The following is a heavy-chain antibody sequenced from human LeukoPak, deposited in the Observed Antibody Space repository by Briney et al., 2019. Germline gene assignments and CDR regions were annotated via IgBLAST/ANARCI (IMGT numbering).Heavy chain of an antibody. CDR2: VSAYNGNT. D-gene: IGHD1-7*01. CDR1: GYTFTSYG. V-gene: IGHV1-18*01. Sequence: ASVKVSCKASGYTFTSYGISWVRQAPGQGLEWMGWVSAYNGNTNYAQKFQGRVTITADESTSTAYMELSSLRSEDTAVYYCARDGAGTANYYYYYGMDVWGQGTTVTVSS. J-gene: IGHJ6*02. CDR3: ARDGAGTANYYYYYGMDV.